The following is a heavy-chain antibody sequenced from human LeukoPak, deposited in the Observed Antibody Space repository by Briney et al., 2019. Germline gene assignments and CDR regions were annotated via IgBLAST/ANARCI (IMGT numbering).Heavy chain of an antibody. J-gene: IGHJ4*02. CDR2: VNDAGGDT. D-gene: IGHD2-8*01. Sequence: GGSLRLSCAASGFTFSTYAMAGGRRAPGRGLEWGSSVNDAGGDTYYAGSVKGRFPISRDNSKTTLFLKINSLRAQDTAAYSCVKIPSESCSNGGCYFDYWGQGTLVTVSS. CDR1: GFTFSTYA. V-gene: IGHV3-23*01. CDR3: VKIPSESCSNGGCYFDY.